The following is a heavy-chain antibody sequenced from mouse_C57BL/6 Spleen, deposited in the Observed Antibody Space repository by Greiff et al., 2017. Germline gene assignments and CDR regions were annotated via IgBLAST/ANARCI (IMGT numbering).Heavy chain of an antibody. Sequence: ESGPGLVKPSQSLSLTCSVTGYSITSGYYWNWIRQFPGNKLEWMGYISYDGSNNYNPSLKNRISITRDTSKNQFFLKLNSVTTEDTATYYCAREGLYYSNYRGAMDYWGQGTSVTVSS. D-gene: IGHD2-5*01. V-gene: IGHV3-6*01. CDR1: GYSITSGYY. CDR3: AREGLYYSNYRGAMDY. CDR2: ISYDGSN. J-gene: IGHJ4*01.